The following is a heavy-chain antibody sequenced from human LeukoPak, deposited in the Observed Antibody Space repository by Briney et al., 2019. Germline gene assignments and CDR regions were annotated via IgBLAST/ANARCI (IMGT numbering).Heavy chain of an antibody. Sequence: ASVKVSCKASGYTFTGYYMHWVRQAPGQGLEWMGWINANSGGTNYEQKFQGRVTLTRDTSISTAYMELSRLTSDDTAVYYCATIMSGHWYFDLWGRRSLLIVSS. CDR1: GYTFTGYY. J-gene: IGHJ2*01. CDR2: INANSGGT. D-gene: IGHD3-16*01. V-gene: IGHV1-2*02. CDR3: ATIMSGHWYFDL.